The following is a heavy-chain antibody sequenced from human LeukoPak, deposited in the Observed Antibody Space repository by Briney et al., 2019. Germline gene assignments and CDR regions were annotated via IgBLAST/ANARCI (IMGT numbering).Heavy chain of an antibody. V-gene: IGHV4-34*01. CDR2: INHSGST. Sequence: SETLSLTCAVYGGSFSPYYWSWIRQPPGKGLEWIGEINHSGSTNYNPSLKSRVTISVDTSKNQFSLRMSYVTAADTAVYYCARGGFYCGGDCYVDYWGQGTLVTVSS. CDR3: ARGGFYCGGDCYVDY. CDR1: GGSFSPYY. J-gene: IGHJ4*02. D-gene: IGHD2-21*02.